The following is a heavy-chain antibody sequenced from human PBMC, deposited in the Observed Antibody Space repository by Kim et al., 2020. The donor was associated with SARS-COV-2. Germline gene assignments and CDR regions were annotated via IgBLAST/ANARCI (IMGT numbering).Heavy chain of an antibody. J-gene: IGHJ4*02. Sequence: VQGRFTISRDNAKDSLYLQMNSLRAEDTALYYCAKNIPPFGGVIVMSLDYWGQGTLVTVSS. CDR3: AKNIPPFGGVIVMSLDY. D-gene: IGHD3-16*02. V-gene: IGHV3-9*01.